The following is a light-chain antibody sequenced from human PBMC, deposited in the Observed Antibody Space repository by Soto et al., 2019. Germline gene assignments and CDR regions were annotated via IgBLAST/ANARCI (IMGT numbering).Light chain of an antibody. CDR2: DAS. CDR3: QQSYSTPNT. Sequence: DIQMTQSPSSLSASVGDRVTITCRASRSISDSLAWYQQKPGRAPNLLIFDASSLQSGVPSRFSGSGSGTEFTLTISSLQPDDFATYYCQQSYSTPNTFGQGTKLEIK. V-gene: IGKV1-5*01. J-gene: IGKJ2*01. CDR1: RSISDS.